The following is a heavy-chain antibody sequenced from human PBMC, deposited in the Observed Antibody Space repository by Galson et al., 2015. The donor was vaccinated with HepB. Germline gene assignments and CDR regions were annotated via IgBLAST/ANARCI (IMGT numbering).Heavy chain of an antibody. CDR2: IGVSSSKT. CDR1: GFTFSSLG. Sequence: SLRLSCAASGFTFSSLGMTWVRQAPGKGLECVSAIGVSSSKTDYVESVKGRFTISRDNSKNMLYLQMNNLRVEDTAVYCCEKGTTNIDYWGQGTLVTGSS. V-gene: IGHV3-23*01. D-gene: IGHD1-1*01. J-gene: IGHJ4*02. CDR3: EKGTTNIDY.